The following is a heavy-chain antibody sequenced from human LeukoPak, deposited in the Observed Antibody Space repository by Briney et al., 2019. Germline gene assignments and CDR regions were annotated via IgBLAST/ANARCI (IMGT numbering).Heavy chain of an antibody. D-gene: IGHD6-6*01. Sequence: SQTLSLTCAISGDSVSSNSAAWNWIRQSPSRGLEWLGRTYYRSNWYNDYAVSVKSRIIIKPDTSKNQFSLQLNSVTPEDTAVYYCAKEHPARRRLFDYWGQGTLVTVSS. CDR1: GDSVSSNSAA. J-gene: IGHJ4*02. CDR3: AKEHPARRRLFDY. V-gene: IGHV6-1*01. CDR2: TYYRSNWYN.